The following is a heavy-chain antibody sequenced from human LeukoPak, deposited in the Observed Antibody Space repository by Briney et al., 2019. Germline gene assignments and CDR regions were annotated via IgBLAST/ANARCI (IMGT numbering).Heavy chain of an antibody. Sequence: SETLSLTCTVSGCSIRSSSYYWGWIRQPPGKGLEWIGSSPYSGSTYYNPSLKSRVTISVDTSKNQFSLKLSSVTAADTAVYYCARLPYGSGPPEYYFDYWGQGTLVTVSS. V-gene: IGHV4-39*07. J-gene: IGHJ4*02. D-gene: IGHD3-10*01. CDR3: ARLPYGSGPPEYYFDY. CDR2: SPYSGST. CDR1: GCSIRSSSYY.